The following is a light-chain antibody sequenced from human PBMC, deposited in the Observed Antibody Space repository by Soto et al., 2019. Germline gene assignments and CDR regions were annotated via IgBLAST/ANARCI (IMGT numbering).Light chain of an antibody. CDR2: EGS. CDR1: SSDVGSYNL. Sequence: QSALTQPASVSGSPGQSITISCTGTSSDVGSYNLVSWYQQHPGKAPKLMIYEGSKRPSGVSNRFSGSKSGNTASLTISGLQAEDEADYYCCSYAGSTNRFGGGTKLTVL. CDR3: CSYAGSTNR. J-gene: IGLJ3*02. V-gene: IGLV2-23*01.